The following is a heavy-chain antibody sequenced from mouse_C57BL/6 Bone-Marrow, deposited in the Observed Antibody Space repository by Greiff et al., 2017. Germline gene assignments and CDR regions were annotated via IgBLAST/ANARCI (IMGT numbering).Heavy chain of an antibody. CDR2: IDPANGNT. CDR3: VAIYDDPGVAY. CDR1: GFHIKNTY. D-gene: IGHD2-4*01. Sequence: VQLQQSVAELVRPGASVKLSCTASGFHIKNTYMHWVKQRPEQGLEWIGRIDPANGNTKYAPKFQGKATITADTSSNTAYLQLRRLTSDDTAIYYCVAIYDDPGVAYWGQGTLVTGSA. J-gene: IGHJ3*01. V-gene: IGHV14-3*01.